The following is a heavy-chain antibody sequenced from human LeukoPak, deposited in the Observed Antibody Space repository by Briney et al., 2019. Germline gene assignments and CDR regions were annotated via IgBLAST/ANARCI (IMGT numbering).Heavy chain of an antibody. J-gene: IGHJ3*02. CDR1: GGSISSGDYY. CDR3: AREGFGTIFGVVIYAFDI. CDR2: IYYSGST. Sequence: TSQTLSLTCTVSGGSISSGDYYWSWIRQPPGKGLEWIGYIYYSGSTNYNPSLKSRVTISVDTSKNQFSLKLSSVTAADTAVYYCAREGFGTIFGVVIYAFDIWGQGTMVTVSS. D-gene: IGHD3-3*01. V-gene: IGHV4-61*08.